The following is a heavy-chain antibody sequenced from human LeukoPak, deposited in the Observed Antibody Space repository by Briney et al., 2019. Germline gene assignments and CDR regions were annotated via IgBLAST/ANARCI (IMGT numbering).Heavy chain of an antibody. J-gene: IGHJ4*02. CDR1: GGSISSSSYY. CDR2: IYYSGST. Sequence: SETLSLTCTVSGGSISSSSYYWGWIRQPPGKGLEWIGSIYYSGSTYYNPSLKSRVTISVDTSKNQFSLKLSSATAADTAVYYCARVEYYYDSSGYYSFDYFDYWGQGTLVTVSS. D-gene: IGHD3-22*01. CDR3: ARVEYYYDSSGYYSFDYFDY. V-gene: IGHV4-39*01.